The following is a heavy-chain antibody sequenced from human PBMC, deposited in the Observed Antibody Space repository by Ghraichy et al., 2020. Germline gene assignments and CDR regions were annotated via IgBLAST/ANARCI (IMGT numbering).Heavy chain of an antibody. J-gene: IGHJ6*01. D-gene: IGHD6-19*01. CDR3: ARQRRQWLSRDYYGMDV. V-gene: IGHV3-7*03. CDR1: GFPLANHG. CDR2: IKQDGGEK. Sequence: GGSLRLSCAASGFPLANHGMSWVRQAPGKGLEWVANIKQDGGEKGVVDSVKGRFTISRDNLKNSLYLQMNSLRAEDTAVYYCARQRRQWLSRDYYGMDVWGQGTTVTVSS.